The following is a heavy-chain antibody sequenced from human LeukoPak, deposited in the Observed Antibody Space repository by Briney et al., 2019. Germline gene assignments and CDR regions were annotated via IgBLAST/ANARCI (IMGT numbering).Heavy chain of an antibody. D-gene: IGHD6-19*01. V-gene: IGHV3-30*02. Sequence: PGGPLRLSCAASGFTFSSYGMHWVRQAPGKGLEWVAFIRYDGSNKYYADSVKGRFNISRDNSKNTLYLQMNSLRAEDTAVYYCAKDSGAQWLGEFDYWGQGTLVTVSS. CDR1: GFTFSSYG. CDR2: IRYDGSNK. CDR3: AKDSGAQWLGEFDY. J-gene: IGHJ4*02.